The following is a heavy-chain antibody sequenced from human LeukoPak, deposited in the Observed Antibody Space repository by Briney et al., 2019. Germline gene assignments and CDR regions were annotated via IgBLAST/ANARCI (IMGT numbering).Heavy chain of an antibody. D-gene: IGHD6-6*01. V-gene: IGHV4-39*01. CDR1: GGSISSSSYY. J-gene: IGHJ6*03. CDR2: IHYSGST. CDR3: ARHGGAARGYYYMDV. Sequence: SETLSLTCIVSGGSISSSSYYWGWIRQPPGKGLEWIGSIHYSGSTYYNPSLKSRVTTSVDTSKNQFSLKLSSVTAADTALYYCARHGGAARGYYYMDVWGKGTTVTVSS.